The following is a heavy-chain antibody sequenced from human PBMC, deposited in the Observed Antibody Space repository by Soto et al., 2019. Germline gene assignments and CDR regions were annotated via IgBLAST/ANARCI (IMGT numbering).Heavy chain of an antibody. CDR1: GGTFSNYA. CDR2: INPNSGGT. J-gene: IGHJ6*02. CDR3: ARERSDDILTGYYKAYYYYGMDV. D-gene: IGHD3-9*01. V-gene: IGHV1-2*04. Sequence: GASVKVSCKASGGTFSNYALSWVRQAPGQGLEWMGWINPNSGGTNYAQKFQGWVTMTRDTSISTAYMELSRLRSDDTAVYYCARERSDDILTGYYKAYYYYGMDVWGQGTTVTVSS.